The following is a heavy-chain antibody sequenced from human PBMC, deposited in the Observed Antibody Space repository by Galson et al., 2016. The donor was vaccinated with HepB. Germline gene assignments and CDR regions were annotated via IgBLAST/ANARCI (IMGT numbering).Heavy chain of an antibody. D-gene: IGHD3-10*01. CDR3: ARTMVRGVVKVGYYYYGLDV. CDR2: VSYDGSII. Sequence: SLRLSCAASGFTFSGYAMHWVRQAPGKGLEWVAVVSYDGSIISYADSVKGRFTISRHNSKNTLYLQMNSLRAEDTAVYYCARTMVRGVVKVGYYYYGLDVWGQGTTVTVSS. J-gene: IGHJ6*02. CDR1: GFTFSGYA. V-gene: IGHV3-30*04.